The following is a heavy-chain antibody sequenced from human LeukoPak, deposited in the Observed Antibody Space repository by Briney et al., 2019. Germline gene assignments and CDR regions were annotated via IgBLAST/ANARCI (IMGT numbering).Heavy chain of an antibody. V-gene: IGHV4-59*01. CDR3: ARVPRHSVWYDYYYYMDV. Sequence: SETLSLTCTVSGGSIISYYWSWIRQPPGKGLEWIGYIYYSGSTNYNPSLKSRVTISVDTSKNQFSLKLSSVTAADTAVYYCARVPRHSVWYDYYYYMDVWGKGTTVTVSS. D-gene: IGHD6-19*01. CDR1: GGSIISYY. J-gene: IGHJ6*03. CDR2: IYYSGST.